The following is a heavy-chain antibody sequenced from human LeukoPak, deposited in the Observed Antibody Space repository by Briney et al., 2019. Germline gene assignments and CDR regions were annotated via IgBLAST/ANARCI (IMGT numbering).Heavy chain of an antibody. CDR1: GGSFSGYY. Sequence: SETLSLTCAVYGGSFSGYYWSWIRQPPGMGLEWIGEINHSGSTNYNPSLKSRVTISVDTSKNQFSLKLSSVTAADTAVYYCARKRGKEVYYMDVWGKGTTVTVSS. D-gene: IGHD4-23*01. CDR2: INHSGST. J-gene: IGHJ6*03. CDR3: ARKRGKEVYYMDV. V-gene: IGHV4-34*01.